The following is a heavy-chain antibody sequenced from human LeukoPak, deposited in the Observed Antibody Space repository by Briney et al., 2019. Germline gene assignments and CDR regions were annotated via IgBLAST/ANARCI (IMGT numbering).Heavy chain of an antibody. J-gene: IGHJ6*03. CDR3: ATLRFLEWFSYYYYMDV. CDR2: VDPEDGET. Sequence: ATVKISCKVSGYTFTDYYMHWVPQAPGKGLEWMGLVDPEDGETIYAEKFQGRVTITADTSTDTAYMELSSLRSEDTAVYYCATLRFLEWFSYYYYMDVWGKGTTVTVSS. CDR1: GYTFTDYY. V-gene: IGHV1-69-2*01. D-gene: IGHD3-3*01.